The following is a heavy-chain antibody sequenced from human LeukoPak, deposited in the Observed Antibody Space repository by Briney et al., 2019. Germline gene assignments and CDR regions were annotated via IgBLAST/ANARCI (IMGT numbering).Heavy chain of an antibody. J-gene: IGHJ4*02. CDR3: VKEYHSRGFGAYFDY. D-gene: IGHD3-3*01. Sequence: GGSLRLSCVASGFTFSNYAMSWVRQAPGKGLDWVSVISGSAGKIRYAGSVKGRFTISRDNSENTVYLQMNNLRAEDTAVYYCVKEYHSRGFGAYFDYWGQGTLVTVSS. V-gene: IGHV3-23*01. CDR2: ISGSAGKI. CDR1: GFTFSNYA.